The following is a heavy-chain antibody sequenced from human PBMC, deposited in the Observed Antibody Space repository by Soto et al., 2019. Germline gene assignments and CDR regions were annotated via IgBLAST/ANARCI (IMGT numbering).Heavy chain of an antibody. J-gene: IGHJ4*02. V-gene: IGHV3-23*01. CDR1: GFTFSSYV. Sequence: EVQLLESGGGLVQPGGSLRLSCAASGFTFSSYVLSWVRQAPGKGLEWVSAISGSGGDTYYADSVKGRFTVSRDNSKSTLFLQMNSLRAEDTAVYYCARPSIAGPGTYWGQGTLVTVSS. CDR2: ISGSGGDT. D-gene: IGHD6-13*01. CDR3: ARPSIAGPGTY.